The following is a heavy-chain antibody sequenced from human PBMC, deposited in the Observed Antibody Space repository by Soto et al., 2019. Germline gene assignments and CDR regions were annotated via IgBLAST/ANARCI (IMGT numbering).Heavy chain of an antibody. CDR2: MSYDGSNK. CDR3: ARDGGAY. CDR1: GFTFSSYA. V-gene: IGHV3-30-3*01. D-gene: IGHD3-16*01. J-gene: IGHJ4*02. Sequence: QVQLVESGGGVVQPGRSLRLSCAASGFTFSSYAMHWVRRAPGKGLEWMAVMSYDGSNKYYADSVQGRFTISRYNSKNTLYLRMNSLRPEDTALYYCARDGGAYWGQGTLVIVSS.